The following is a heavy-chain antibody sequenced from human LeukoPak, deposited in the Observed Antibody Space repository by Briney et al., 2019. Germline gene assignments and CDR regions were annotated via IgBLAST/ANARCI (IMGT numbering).Heavy chain of an antibody. CDR2: ISSNGGST. CDR3: ARAYCSGGSRYPFDY. J-gene: IGHJ4*02. Sequence: PGGSLRLSCSASGFTFSRYAVHWVRQAPGKGLEYVSAISSNGGSTYYADSVKGRFTISRDTAKNSLYLQMNSMRAEDTAVYYCARAYCSGGSRYPFDYWGQGTLVTVSS. V-gene: IGHV3-64*04. CDR1: GFTFSRYA. D-gene: IGHD2-15*01.